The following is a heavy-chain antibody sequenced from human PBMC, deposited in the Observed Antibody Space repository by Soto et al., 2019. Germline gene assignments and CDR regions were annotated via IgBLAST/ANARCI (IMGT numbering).Heavy chain of an antibody. J-gene: IGHJ4*02. D-gene: IGHD6-19*01. CDR3: TTDKGNAPTGWFPQTHPFDY. V-gene: IGHV3-15*04. CDR2: IDSKLDADKT. CDR1: GFTFIKAY. Sequence: GGSLRLSCAASGFTFIKAYMSGVRQAPGKGLEWIGQIDSKLDADKTDFAEPVNGRFTLSRDDSKNTVYLQMNGLEIEDTGMYYCTTDKGNAPTGWFPQTHPFDYCGQGTLVTVSS.